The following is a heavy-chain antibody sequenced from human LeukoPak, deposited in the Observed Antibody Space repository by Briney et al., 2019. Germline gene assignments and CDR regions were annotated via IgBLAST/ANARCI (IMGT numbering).Heavy chain of an antibody. V-gene: IGHV3-23*01. Sequence: GGSLRLSCAASGFTFSGYAMSWVRQAPGKGLEWVSVISGSGGGTYYADSVKGRFTISRDNSKNTLYLQMNSLRAEDTAVYYCARAGYIVVVPAASLFDPWGQGTLVTVSS. D-gene: IGHD2-2*01. CDR2: ISGSGGGT. CDR1: GFTFSGYA. CDR3: ARAGYIVVVPAASLFDP. J-gene: IGHJ5*02.